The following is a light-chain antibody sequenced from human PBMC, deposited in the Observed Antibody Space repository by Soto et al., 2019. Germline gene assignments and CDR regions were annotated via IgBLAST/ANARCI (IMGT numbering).Light chain of an antibody. Sequence: DIQMTQSPSTLSASVGDRVSITCRASQGISSWLAWYQQKPGKAPKLLISKASSLESGVPSRFSGSGSGTEFTLTISSLQPDDFATYYCQHYKSYPLTFGGGTKVEIK. J-gene: IGKJ4*01. CDR3: QHYKSYPLT. V-gene: IGKV1-5*03. CDR2: KAS. CDR1: QGISSW.